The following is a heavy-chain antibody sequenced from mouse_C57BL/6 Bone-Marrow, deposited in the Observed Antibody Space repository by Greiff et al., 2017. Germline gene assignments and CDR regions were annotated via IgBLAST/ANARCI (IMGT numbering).Heavy chain of an antibody. J-gene: IGHJ2*01. D-gene: IGHD2-4*01. CDR2: IDPSDSYT. CDR3: AIYYDYDTDY. Sequence: QVQLQQPGAELVRPGTSVKLSCKASGYTFTSYWMHWVKQRPGQGLEWIGVIDPSDSYTNYNQKFKGKATLTVDTSSSTAYMQLSRLTSEDSAVYYCAIYYDYDTDYWGQGTTLTVSS. V-gene: IGHV1-59*01. CDR1: GYTFTSYW.